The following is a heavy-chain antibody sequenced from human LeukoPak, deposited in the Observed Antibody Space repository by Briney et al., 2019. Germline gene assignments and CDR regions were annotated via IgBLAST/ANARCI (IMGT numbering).Heavy chain of an antibody. D-gene: IGHD3-22*01. CDR3: ARDVPAYYYDSSGYTDAFDI. Sequence: PGRSLRLSCAASGFTFSSYGMHCVRQAPGKGLEWVAVIWYDGSNKYYADSVKGRFTISRDNSKNTLYLQMNSLRAEDTAVYYCARDVPAYYYDSSGYTDAFDIWGQGTMVTVSS. CDR1: GFTFSSYG. CDR2: IWYDGSNK. J-gene: IGHJ3*02. V-gene: IGHV3-33*01.